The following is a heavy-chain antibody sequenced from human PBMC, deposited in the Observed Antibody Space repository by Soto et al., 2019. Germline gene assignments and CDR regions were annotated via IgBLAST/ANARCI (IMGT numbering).Heavy chain of an antibody. CDR1: GVTLSIYE. D-gene: IGHD3-22*01. J-gene: IGHJ4*02. CDR2: ISSSGSTI. V-gene: IGHV3-48*03. Sequence: PGGALRLSCADFGVTLSIYEMNGGGQAPGKGLEWVSYISSSGSTIYYADSVKGRFTISRDNAKNSLYLQMNSLRAEDTAVYYCAMIAKYYYDSSGYSQWWGQGTLVPVSS. CDR3: AMIAKYYYDSSGYSQW.